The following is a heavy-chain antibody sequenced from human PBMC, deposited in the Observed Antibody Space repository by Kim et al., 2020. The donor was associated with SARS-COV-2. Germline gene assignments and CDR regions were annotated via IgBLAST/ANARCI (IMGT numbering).Heavy chain of an antibody. CDR2: IDPSDSYT. J-gene: IGHJ4*02. V-gene: IGHV5-10-1*01. CDR1: GYSFTSYW. Sequence: GESLKISCKGSGYSFTSYWISWVRQMPGKGLEWMGRIDPSDSYTNYSPSFQGHVTISADKSISTAYLQWSSLKASDTAMYYCAISTYYDFWSGYYGLDYWGQGTLVTVSS. D-gene: IGHD3-3*01. CDR3: AISTYYDFWSGYYGLDY.